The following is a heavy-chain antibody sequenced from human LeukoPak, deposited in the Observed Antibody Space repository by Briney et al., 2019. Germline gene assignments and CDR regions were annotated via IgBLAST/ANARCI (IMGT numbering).Heavy chain of an antibody. CDR2: IYYSGST. V-gene: IGHV4-59*01. Sequence: SETLSLTCTVSGGSISSYYWSWIRQPPGKGLEWIGYIYYSGSTNYNPSLKSRVTISVDTSKNQFSLKLSSVTAADTAVYYCASSYYYDSGSYYNSFDYWGQGTLVTVSS. J-gene: IGHJ4*02. CDR3: ASSYYYDSGSYYNSFDY. D-gene: IGHD3-10*01. CDR1: GGSISSYY.